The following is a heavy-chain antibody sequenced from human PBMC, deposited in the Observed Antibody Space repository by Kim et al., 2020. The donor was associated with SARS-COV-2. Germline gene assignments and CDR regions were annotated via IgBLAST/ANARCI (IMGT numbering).Heavy chain of an antibody. D-gene: IGHD6-13*01. CDR3: ARGGSSSRYIETGSVFDY. J-gene: IGHJ4*02. V-gene: IGHV4-34*01. Sequence: KGRVNISVDTSKNQFSLKLSSVTAADTAVYYCARGGSSSRYIETGSVFDYWGQGTLVTVSS.